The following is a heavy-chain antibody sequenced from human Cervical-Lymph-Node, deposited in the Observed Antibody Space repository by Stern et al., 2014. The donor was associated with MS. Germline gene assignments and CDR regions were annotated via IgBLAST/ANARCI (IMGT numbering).Heavy chain of an antibody. CDR1: GVTFTDYY. J-gene: IGHJ4*02. CDR2: INSSGST. CDR3: ARGGRMASMFY. D-gene: IGHD5-24*01. Sequence: QVQLQESGPGLVKPSETLSLTCTASGVTFTDYYLSWIRLPPGKGLEWIGYINSSGSTSYSPSLKSRVTISLDTSKNQFSLNLTSVTAADTAVYYCARGGRMASMFYWGQGTLVTVSS. V-gene: IGHV4-59*01.